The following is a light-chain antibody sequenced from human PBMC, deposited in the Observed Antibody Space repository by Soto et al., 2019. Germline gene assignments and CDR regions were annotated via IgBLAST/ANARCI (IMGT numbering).Light chain of an antibody. Sequence: QSALTQPASVYGAPGQSITISCTGTSNDVGGYKYVSWYQHHPGKAPRLIIYEVVQRPSGVPDRFSGSKSGNTASLTVSGLQAADEADYFCKSYAGSNTYVFGSGTKVTVL. CDR2: EVV. CDR3: KSYAGSNTYV. J-gene: IGLJ1*01. V-gene: IGLV2-8*01. CDR1: SNDVGGYKY.